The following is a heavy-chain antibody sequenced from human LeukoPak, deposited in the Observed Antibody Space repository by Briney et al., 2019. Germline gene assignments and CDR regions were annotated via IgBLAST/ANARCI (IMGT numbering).Heavy chain of an antibody. CDR3: AKGGRYNWKDDAFDI. CDR2: ISGSGGST. D-gene: IGHD1-1*01. Sequence: PGGSLRLSCAASGFAFSSYAMSWVRQAPGKGLEWVSAISGSGGSTYYADFVKGRFTISRDNSKNTLYLQMNSLRAEDTAVYYCAKGGRYNWKDDAFDIWGQGTMVTVSS. V-gene: IGHV3-23*01. J-gene: IGHJ3*02. CDR1: GFAFSSYA.